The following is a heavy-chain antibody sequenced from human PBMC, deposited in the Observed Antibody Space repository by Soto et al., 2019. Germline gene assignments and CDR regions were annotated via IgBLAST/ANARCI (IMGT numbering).Heavy chain of an antibody. V-gene: IGHV3-21*01. J-gene: IGHJ6*03. CDR1: GFTFSSYS. CDR3: AREGYGEWDYYYYYMDV. Sequence: GESLKISCAASGFTFSSYSMNWVRQAPGKGLEWVSSISSSSSYIYYADSVKGRFTISRDNAKNSLYLQMNSLRAEDTAVYYCAREGYGEWDYYYYYMDVWGKGTTVTVSS. CDR2: ISSSSSYI. D-gene: IGHD4-17*01.